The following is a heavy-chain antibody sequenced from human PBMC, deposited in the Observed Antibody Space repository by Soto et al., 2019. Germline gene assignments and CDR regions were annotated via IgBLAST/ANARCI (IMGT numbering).Heavy chain of an antibody. CDR3: GKDLRPGGLES. J-gene: IGHJ4*02. CDR1: GSTIDDYA. CDR2: IFWVGGGT. D-gene: IGHD3-16*01. V-gene: IGHV3-9*01. Sequence: EVQVVESGGGLVRPGGSLTLSCVVSGSTIDDYAMHWVRQVPGKGLEWVSGIFWVGGGTGYADSVKGRFTISRDRAKNSLSLQMNSLRIEDTAVYYCGKDLRPGGLESWGPGTLVTVSS.